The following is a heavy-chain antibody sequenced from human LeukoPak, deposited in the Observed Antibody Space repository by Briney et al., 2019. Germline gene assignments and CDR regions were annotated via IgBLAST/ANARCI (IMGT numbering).Heavy chain of an antibody. CDR1: GFTSSSYA. Sequence: GGSLRLSCAASGFTSSSYAMSWVRQAPGKGLEWVSAISGSGGSTYYADSVKGRFTISRDNSKNTLYLQMNSLRAEDTAVYYCVKPAGQWLVPTDYWGQGTLVTVSS. D-gene: IGHD6-19*01. V-gene: IGHV3-23*01. CDR2: ISGSGGST. CDR3: VKPAGQWLVPTDY. J-gene: IGHJ4*02.